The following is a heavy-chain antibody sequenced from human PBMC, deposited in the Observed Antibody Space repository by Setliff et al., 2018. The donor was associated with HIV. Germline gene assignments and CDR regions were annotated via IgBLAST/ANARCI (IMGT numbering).Heavy chain of an antibody. CDR3: ARHAAGPDGPFDY. V-gene: IGHV4-38-2*01. J-gene: IGHJ4*02. Sequence: SETLSLTCGVSGYSMSSGYYWGWIRQPPGKGLEWIGNVYHTGSTYYNPSLKSRVTISVDTSKNQFSLKLSSVIAAGTAVYYCARHAAGPDGPFDYWGQGTLVTVSS. CDR2: VYHTGST. D-gene: IGHD2-2*01. CDR1: GYSMSSGYY.